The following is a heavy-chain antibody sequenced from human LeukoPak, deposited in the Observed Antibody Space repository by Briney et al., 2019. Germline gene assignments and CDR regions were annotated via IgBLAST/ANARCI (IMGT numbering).Heavy chain of an antibody. J-gene: IGHJ4*02. CDR3: AREAPRWGYSGYDGGFDY. CDR1: GFTFSDYY. V-gene: IGHV3-11*04. Sequence: GGSLRLSCAASGFTFSDYYMSWIRQAPGKGLEWVSYISSSGSTIYYADSVKGRFTISRDNAKNSLYLQMNSLRAEDTAVYYCAREAPRWGYSGYDGGFDYWGQGTLVTVSS. D-gene: IGHD5-12*01. CDR2: ISSSGSTI.